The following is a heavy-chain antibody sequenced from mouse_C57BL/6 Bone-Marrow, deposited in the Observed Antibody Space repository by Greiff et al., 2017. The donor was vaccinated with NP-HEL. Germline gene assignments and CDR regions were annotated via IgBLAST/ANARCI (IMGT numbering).Heavy chain of an antibody. CDR3: ARYYWYFDV. CDR2: IHPNSGST. J-gene: IGHJ1*03. V-gene: IGHV1-64*01. CDR1: GYTFPRYW. Sequence: QVQLQQPGAELVKPGASVKLSCKASGYTFPRYWMHWVKQRPGQGLEWIGMIHPNSGSTNYNEKFKSKATLTVDKSSSTAYMQLSSLTSEDSAVYYCARYYWYFDVWGTGTTVTVSS.